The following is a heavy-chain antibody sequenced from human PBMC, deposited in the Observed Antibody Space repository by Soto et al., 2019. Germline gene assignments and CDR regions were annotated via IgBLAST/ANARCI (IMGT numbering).Heavy chain of an antibody. Sequence: GGSLRLSCVASGFTLSGYAMGWVRQAPGRGLEWVSFISGSDSSTSYADSVKGRSTISRDNSKNTVFLQMNSLRAEDTALYYCAKFDAYFYYGMDVWGQGTPVTVSS. CDR2: ISGSDSST. CDR1: GFTLSGYA. V-gene: IGHV3-23*01. J-gene: IGHJ6*02. CDR3: AKFDAYFYYGMDV.